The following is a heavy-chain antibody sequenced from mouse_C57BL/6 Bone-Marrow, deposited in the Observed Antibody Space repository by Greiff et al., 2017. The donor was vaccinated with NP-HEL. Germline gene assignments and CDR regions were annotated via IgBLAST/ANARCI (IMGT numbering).Heavy chain of an antibody. Sequence: QQSCKASGYTFTSYGISWVKQRTGQGLEWIGEIYPRSGNTYYNEKFKGKATLTADKSSSTAYMELRSLTSEDSAVYFCARSGRGPFAYWGQGTLVTVSA. J-gene: IGHJ3*01. CDR2: IYPRSGNT. CDR3: ARSGRGPFAY. V-gene: IGHV1-81*01. D-gene: IGHD3-1*01. CDR1: GYTFTSYG.